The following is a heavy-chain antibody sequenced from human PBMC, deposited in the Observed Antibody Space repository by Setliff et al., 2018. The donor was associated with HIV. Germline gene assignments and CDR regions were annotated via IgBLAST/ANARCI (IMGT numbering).Heavy chain of an antibody. Sequence: LSLSCVGSGFTFKTYSMNWVRQAPGKGLEWLSYIKTDGGTTYYADSVKGRFTISRDNSKNTLYLQMNSLRAEDTATYYCAKAKTQLWGQGTLVTAPQ. V-gene: IGHV3-23*01. CDR3: AKAKTQL. CDR2: IKTDGGTT. J-gene: IGHJ4*02. CDR1: GFTFKTYS. D-gene: IGHD6-13*01.